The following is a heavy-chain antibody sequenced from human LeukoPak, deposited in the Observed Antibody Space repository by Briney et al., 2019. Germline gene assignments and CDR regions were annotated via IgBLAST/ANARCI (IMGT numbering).Heavy chain of an antibody. V-gene: IGHV4-59*12. CDR3: AGDYGSGSYRFDY. J-gene: IGHJ4*02. CDR2: IYYSGST. Sequence: SETLSLTCTVSGGSISSYYWSWVRQPPGRGLEWIGHIYYSGSTTYNPSLKSRLSISLDTSNNQFSLKLRSVTAADTAVYYCAGDYGSGSYRFDYWGQGTLVTVSS. D-gene: IGHD3-10*01. CDR1: GGSISSYY.